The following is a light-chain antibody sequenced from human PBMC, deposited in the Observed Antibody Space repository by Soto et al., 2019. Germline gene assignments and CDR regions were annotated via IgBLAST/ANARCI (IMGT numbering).Light chain of an antibody. CDR3: QQYGSSGT. J-gene: IGKJ1*01. V-gene: IGKV3-20*01. CDR2: GAS. CDR1: QSVSNNY. Sequence: EIVITQYPATLSVCPGQRSTLACRASQSVSNNYLAWYQQKPGQAPRLLIYGASNRATGIPDRFSGSGSGTDFTLTISRLETEDFAVYYCQQYGSSGTFGQGSKVDIK.